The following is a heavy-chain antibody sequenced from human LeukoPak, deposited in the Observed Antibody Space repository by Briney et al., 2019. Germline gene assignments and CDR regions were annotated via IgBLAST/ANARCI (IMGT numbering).Heavy chain of an antibody. J-gene: IGHJ1*01. CDR2: ISGDGGSA. D-gene: IGHD2-21*01. V-gene: IGHV3-43*02. CDR3: AKDLAVVGLGGYFQH. Sequence: GSLRLSCAASGFTFDDYAMHWVRQAPGKGLEWVSLISGDGGSAYYADSVKGRFTISRDNSKNSLYLQMNSLRTEDTALYYCAKDLAVVGLGGYFQHWGQGTLVTVSS. CDR1: GFTFDDYA.